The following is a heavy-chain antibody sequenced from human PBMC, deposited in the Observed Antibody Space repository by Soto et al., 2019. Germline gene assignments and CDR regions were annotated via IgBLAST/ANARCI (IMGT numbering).Heavy chain of an antibody. CDR2: ISGSGGST. CDR3: AKVMLGVGYYFDY. V-gene: IGHV3-23*01. Sequence: EVQLLESGGGLVQPGGSLRLSCAASGFTFSSYAMSWVRQAPGKGLEWVSAISGSGGSTYYADSVKGRFTISRDNSKNTLYXXMNSLXAEDTAVYXXAKVMLGVGYYFDYWGQGTLVTVSS. D-gene: IGHD1-26*01. CDR1: GFTFSSYA. J-gene: IGHJ4*02.